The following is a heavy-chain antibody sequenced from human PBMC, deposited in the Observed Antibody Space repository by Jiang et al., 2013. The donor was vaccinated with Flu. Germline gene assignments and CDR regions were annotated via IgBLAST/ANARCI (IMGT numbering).Heavy chain of an antibody. CDR3: ARMWWDTLTGPVDYDYGMGV. CDR2: VHNAGST. V-gene: IGHV4-30-4*07. J-gene: IGHJ6*02. Sequence: GSGLVKPSQTLSLTCVVSGDSIGSGSYSWSWIRQPPGKGLTWIGSVHNAGSTFYNPSLRSRVTMSVETSKNQFSLRLRSVTAADTAVYYCARMWWDTLTGPVDYDYGMGVWGQGTTVTVS. CDR1: GDSIGSGSYS. D-gene: IGHD3-9*01.